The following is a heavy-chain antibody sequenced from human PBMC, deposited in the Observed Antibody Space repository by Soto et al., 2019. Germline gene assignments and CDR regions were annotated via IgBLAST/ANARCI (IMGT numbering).Heavy chain of an antibody. CDR2: MSHSGGT. V-gene: IGHV4-34*01. D-gene: IGHD1-1*01. CDR1: GGFVSSGSYY. CDR3: ARVERGTATTVVDAFDI. Sequence: QVQLQQWGAGLLKPSETLSLTCAVYGGFVSSGSYYWSWIRQPPGKGLEWIGEMSHSGGTPFNPSLKRRVTISVDTSKNQVSLKMRSVTAADTALYYCARVERGTATTVVDAFDIWGPGTMGTVSS. J-gene: IGHJ3*02.